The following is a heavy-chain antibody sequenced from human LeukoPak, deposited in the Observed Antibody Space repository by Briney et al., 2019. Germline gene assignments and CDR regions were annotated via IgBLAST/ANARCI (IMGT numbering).Heavy chain of an antibody. Sequence: SETLSLTCAVYSGSFSDSYWSWIRQPPGKGLEWIGEINHSGSTNYNPSLKSRVTISVDTSKNQFSLKLSSVTAADTAVYYCARAGTYYYGSSIATSNWFDPWGQGTLVTVSS. CDR3: ARAGTYYYGSSIATSNWFDP. D-gene: IGHD3-10*01. V-gene: IGHV4-34*01. J-gene: IGHJ5*02. CDR2: INHSGST. CDR1: SGSFSDSY.